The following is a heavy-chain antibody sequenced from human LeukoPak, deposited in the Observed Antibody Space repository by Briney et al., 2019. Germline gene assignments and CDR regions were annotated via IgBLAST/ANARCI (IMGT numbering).Heavy chain of an antibody. J-gene: IGHJ6*03. CDR2: IYYSGST. CDR1: GGSISSYY. V-gene: IGHV4-59*01. D-gene: IGHD6-19*01. CDR3: ARVNAVAGIFHYYYYMDV. Sequence: PSETLSLTCTVSGGSISSYYWSWLRQPPGKGLEWIGYIYYSGSTNYNPSLKSRVTISVDTSKNQFSLKLSSVTAADTAVYYCARVNAVAGIFHYYYYMDVWGKGTTVTISS.